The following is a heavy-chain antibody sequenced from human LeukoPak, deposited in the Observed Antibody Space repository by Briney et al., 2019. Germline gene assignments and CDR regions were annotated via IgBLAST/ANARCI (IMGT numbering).Heavy chain of an antibody. CDR2: ITGTHYTT. CDR3: TEDPNGDYVGAFDP. CDR1: GFTFSTFA. V-gene: IGHV3-23*01. Sequence: GGSLRLSCAASGFTFSTFAMTWARQAPGKGLEWVSSITGTHYTTYNTDSVKGRFTISRDNSKNTLYLQMNSLRADDTAVYYCTEDPNGDYVGAFDPWGQGTLVTVSS. D-gene: IGHD4-17*01. J-gene: IGHJ5*02.